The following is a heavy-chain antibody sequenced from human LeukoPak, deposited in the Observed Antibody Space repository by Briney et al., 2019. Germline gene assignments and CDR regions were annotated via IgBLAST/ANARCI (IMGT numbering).Heavy chain of an antibody. CDR3: ATYRQVLLPFES. D-gene: IGHD2-8*02. CDR2: IFPSGGEI. Sequence: PGGSLRLSCEASGFTFSTFAMIWVRHPPGKGLGWVSIIFPSGGEIHYADSVRGRFTISRDNSKSTLSLQMNSLRAEDTAIYYCATYRQVLLPFESWGQGTLVTVSS. V-gene: IGHV3-23*01. CDR1: GFTFSTFA. J-gene: IGHJ4*02.